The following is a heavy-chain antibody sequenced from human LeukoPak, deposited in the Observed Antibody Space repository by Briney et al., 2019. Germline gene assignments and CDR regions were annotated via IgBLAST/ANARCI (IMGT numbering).Heavy chain of an antibody. CDR3: ARHDAYYYDSSGYFSY. CDR2: IFYSGSA. D-gene: IGHD3-22*01. V-gene: IGHV4-39*01. J-gene: IGHJ4*02. Sequence: SETLSLTCIVSGDSISSSIYYWGWIRQPPGKGLEWIGSIFYSGSAYYNPFLKSRVTMSVDTSKNQFSLKLSSVTAADTAVYYCARHDAYYYDSSGYFSYWGQGTLVTVSS. CDR1: GDSISSSIYY.